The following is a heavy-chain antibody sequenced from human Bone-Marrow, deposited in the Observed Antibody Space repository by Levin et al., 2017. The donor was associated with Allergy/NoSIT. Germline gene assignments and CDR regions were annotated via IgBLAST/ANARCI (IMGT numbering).Heavy chain of an antibody. D-gene: IGHD4-23*01. Sequence: SETLSLTCTVSGDSISRHYWSWIRQSPGKGLEWIGFIFHTGSTNYNPSLKSRVTISIDTSKNQVSLKLRSVTAADTAVYFCARASTVVTPIYFDYWGQGSLVTVSS. V-gene: IGHV4-59*11. CDR1: GDSISRHY. CDR3: ARASTVVTPIYFDY. CDR2: IFHTGST. J-gene: IGHJ4*02.